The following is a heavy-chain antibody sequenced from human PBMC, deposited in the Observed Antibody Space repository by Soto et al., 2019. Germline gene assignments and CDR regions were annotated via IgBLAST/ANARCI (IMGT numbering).Heavy chain of an antibody. V-gene: IGHV4-30-4*01. CDR2: VYYTGST. CDR3: VRAAREGAVAPHWFDR. Sequence: SETLSLTCTVSGASIRSTDYYWSWIRQAPGKGLEWIGYVYYTGSTYYNPSLMSRLTISVDTSKNQFSLKLTSVTAAETAVYYCVRAAREGAVAPHWFDRWGQGTQVTVSS. J-gene: IGHJ5*02. D-gene: IGHD2-15*01. CDR1: GASIRSTDYY.